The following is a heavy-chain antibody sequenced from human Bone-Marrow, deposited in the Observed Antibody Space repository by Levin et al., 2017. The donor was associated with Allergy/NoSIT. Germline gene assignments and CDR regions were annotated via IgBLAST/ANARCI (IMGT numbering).Heavy chain of an antibody. Sequence: ASVKVSCAASGFTFTTYAMAWVRQAPGKGLEWVSAIRGGGDYTYYADSVTGRFTISRDNSKNTLYLQMNSLRAEDTAVYFCAKTLCSSSSCYFGPAYGMDVWGQGTTVTVSS. D-gene: IGHD3-22*01. CDR3: AKTLCSSSSCYFGPAYGMDV. CDR1: GFTFTTYA. J-gene: IGHJ6*02. CDR2: IRGGGDYT. V-gene: IGHV3-23*01.